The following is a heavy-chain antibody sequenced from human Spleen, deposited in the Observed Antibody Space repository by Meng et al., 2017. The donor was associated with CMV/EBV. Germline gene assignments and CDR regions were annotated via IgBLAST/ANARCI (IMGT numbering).Heavy chain of an antibody. Sequence: GGSLRLSCTASGLTFSPYRMNWVRQAPGKGLEWVASSSRSGSHINYADSVKGRFTISRDNAKNSVFLQMNSLRVEDTAVYYCTRGLVEVPAAGDYYYFYGMDVWGQGTAVTVSS. V-gene: IGHV3-21*01. CDR1: GLTFSPYR. J-gene: IGHJ6*02. CDR3: TRGLVEVPAAGDYYYFYGMDV. D-gene: IGHD2-2*01. CDR2: SSRSGSHI.